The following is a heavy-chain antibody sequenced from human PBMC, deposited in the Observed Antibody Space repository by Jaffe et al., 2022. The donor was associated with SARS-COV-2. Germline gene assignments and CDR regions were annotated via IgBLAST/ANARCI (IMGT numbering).Heavy chain of an antibody. D-gene: IGHD2-15*01. Sequence: QVQLQQSGPGLVKPSQTLSLTCAISGDSVSSNSAAWNWIRQSPSRGLEWLGRTYYRSKWYNDYAVSVKSRITINPDTSKNQFSLQLNSVTPEDTAVYYCARHAYCSGGSCERTDYYYYGMDVWGQGTTVTVSS. V-gene: IGHV6-1*01. J-gene: IGHJ6*02. CDR1: GDSVSSNSAA. CDR2: TYYRSKWYN. CDR3: ARHAYCSGGSCERTDYYYYGMDV.